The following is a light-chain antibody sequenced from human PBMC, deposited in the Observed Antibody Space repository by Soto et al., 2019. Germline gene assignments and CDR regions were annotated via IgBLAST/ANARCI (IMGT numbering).Light chain of an antibody. CDR1: SSNIGAGYD. CDR2: GNS. V-gene: IGLV1-40*01. CDR3: QSYDSSLSGVV. J-gene: IGLJ2*01. Sequence: QAVVTQPPSVSVAPGQRVTISCTGSSSNIGAGYDVHWYQQLPGTATKLLIYGNSNRPSGVPDRFSGSKSGTSASLAITGLQAEDEADYYCQSYDSSLSGVVFGGGTKVTVL.